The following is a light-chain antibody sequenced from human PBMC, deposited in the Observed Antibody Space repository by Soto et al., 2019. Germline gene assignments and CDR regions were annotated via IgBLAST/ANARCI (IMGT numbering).Light chain of an antibody. CDR1: QSVRGD. CDR2: GAS. Sequence: MTQSPSTLSVSLGDRATISCRASQSVRGDLAWYQQKPGQAPRLLIFGASTRATGIPARFSGSGSGTEFTLSISSLQSEDFAVYYCQQYNIWRSITFGQGTRLEIK. V-gene: IGKV3-15*01. CDR3: QQYNIWRSIT. J-gene: IGKJ5*01.